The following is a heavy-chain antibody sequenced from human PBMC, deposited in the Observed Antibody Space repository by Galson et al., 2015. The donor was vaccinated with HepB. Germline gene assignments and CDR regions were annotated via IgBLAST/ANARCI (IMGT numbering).Heavy chain of an antibody. Sequence: CAISGDSVSSNSAAWNWIRQSPSRGLEWLGRTYYRSKWYNDYAVSVKSRITINPDTSKNQFSLQLNSVTPEDTAVYYCARDQERQRGSSSWYPPTGYYGMDVWGQGTTVTVSS. CDR2: TYYRSKWYN. V-gene: IGHV6-1*01. D-gene: IGHD6-13*01. CDR3: ARDQERQRGSSSWYPPTGYYGMDV. CDR1: GDSVSSNSAA. J-gene: IGHJ6*02.